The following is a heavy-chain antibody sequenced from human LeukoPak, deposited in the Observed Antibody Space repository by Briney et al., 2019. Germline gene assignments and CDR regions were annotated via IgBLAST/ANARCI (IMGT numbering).Heavy chain of an antibody. CDR3: ARHGYNGFDM. Sequence: GGSLRLSCAASGFSFDGYNMNWVRQAPGKGLEWVSFITATGGSRHYTDSVKGRFTISRDNAKNSLYIQMNSLRAEDTAVYYCARHGYNGFDMWGRGTMVTVSS. V-gene: IGHV3-21*01. CDR1: GFSFDGYN. D-gene: IGHD5-12*01. J-gene: IGHJ3*02. CDR2: ITATGGSR.